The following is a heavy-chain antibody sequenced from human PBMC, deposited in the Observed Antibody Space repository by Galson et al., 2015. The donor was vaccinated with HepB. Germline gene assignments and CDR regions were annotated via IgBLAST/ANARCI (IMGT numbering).Heavy chain of an antibody. CDR3: ARHKVNTAAREY. V-gene: IGHV3-7*01. J-gene: IGHJ4*02. CDR2: IAEDGSDK. CDR1: GFTFSNYW. D-gene: IGHD5-18*01. Sequence: LSCAASGFTFSNYWMSWVRQAPGKGLEWVANIAEDGSDKYYVDSVKGRFSISRDSGKSSLFLQMNSLRAEDTAVYYCARHKVNTAAREYWGQGTLVTVSS.